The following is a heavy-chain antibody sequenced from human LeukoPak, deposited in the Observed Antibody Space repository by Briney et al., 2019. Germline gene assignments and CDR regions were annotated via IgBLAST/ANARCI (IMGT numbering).Heavy chain of an antibody. V-gene: IGHV3-49*04. CDR1: GFTFGDYG. CDR3: SNSYCGGDCYSGGYIDY. J-gene: IGHJ4*02. CDR2: IRSKAYGGTT. Sequence: PGGSLRLSCTGSGFTFGDYGMSWVRQAPGKGLEWVGFIRSKAYGGTTEYAASVKGRFTISRDDSKSIAYLQMNSLKTEDTAVYYCSNSYCGGDCYSGGYIDYWGQGTLVTVSS. D-gene: IGHD2-21*02.